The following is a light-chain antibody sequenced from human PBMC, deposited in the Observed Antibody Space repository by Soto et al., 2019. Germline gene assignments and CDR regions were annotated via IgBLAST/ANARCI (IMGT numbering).Light chain of an antibody. V-gene: IGLV1-44*01. CDR1: TSNIGSNT. CDR3: AVWDDGLNGYV. CDR2: SNN. Sequence: QSVLTQPPSASGTAGQKATISCSGSTSNIGSNTVNWYQQLPGTAPRTLIYSNNQRPSGVPDRFSGSKSGTSGSLAISRLLSEDEADYYCAVWDDGLNGYVFGTGTKVTVL. J-gene: IGLJ1*01.